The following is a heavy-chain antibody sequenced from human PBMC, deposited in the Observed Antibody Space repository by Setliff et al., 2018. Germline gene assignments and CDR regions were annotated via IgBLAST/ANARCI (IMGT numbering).Heavy chain of an antibody. V-gene: IGHV3-48*03. CDR2: ISSSGSTI. Sequence: GGSLRLSCAVSGFTFSSYEMNWVRQAPGKGLEWVSYISSSGSTIYYADSVKGRFTISRDNAKNSLYLQMNSLRAEDTAVYYCARVPRGRDDAFDIWGQGTMVTVSS. CDR1: GFTFSSYE. J-gene: IGHJ3*02. CDR3: ARVPRGRDDAFDI.